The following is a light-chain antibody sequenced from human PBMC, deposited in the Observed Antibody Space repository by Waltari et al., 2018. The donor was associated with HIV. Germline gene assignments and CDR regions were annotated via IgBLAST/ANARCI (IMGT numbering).Light chain of an antibody. CDR3: QQYYNTPYT. CDR1: QSVLYRSNNMNY. CDR2: WAS. V-gene: IGKV4-1*01. Sequence: VLSQSPASLAVSLGERATINRKSSQSVLYRSNNMNYLSWYQQKAGQPPKLLIYWASTRASGVPDRIRGSGSGTDFTLTINSLQAEDVAVYYCQQYYNTPYTFGQGTKLEIK. J-gene: IGKJ2*01.